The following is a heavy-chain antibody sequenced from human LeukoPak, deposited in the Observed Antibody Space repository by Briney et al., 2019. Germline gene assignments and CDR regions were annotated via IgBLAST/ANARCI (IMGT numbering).Heavy chain of an antibody. D-gene: IGHD6-13*01. J-gene: IGHJ3*02. CDR1: GGSFSGYY. CDR3: ARGVAAAGTGAFDI. Sequence: SETLSLTCAVYGGSFSGYYWGWIRQPPGKGLEWIGEINHSGSTNYNPSLKSRVTISVDTSKNQFSLKLSSVTAADTAVYYCARGVAAAGTGAFDIWGQGTMVTVSS. CDR2: INHSGST. V-gene: IGHV4-34*01.